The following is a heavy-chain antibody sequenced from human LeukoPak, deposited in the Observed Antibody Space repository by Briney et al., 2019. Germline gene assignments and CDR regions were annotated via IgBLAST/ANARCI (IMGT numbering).Heavy chain of an antibody. CDR2: IKQDGSEK. Sequence: GGSLRLSCAASGLTFSSYWMSWVRQAPGKGLEWVANIKQDGSEKHYVDSVTGRFTISRDNAKISLYLQMNSLRADDTAVYYCARDLAGPPQEAFDIWGQGTMVTVSS. V-gene: IGHV3-7*01. J-gene: IGHJ3*02. CDR3: ARDLAGPPQEAFDI. CDR1: GLTFSSYW.